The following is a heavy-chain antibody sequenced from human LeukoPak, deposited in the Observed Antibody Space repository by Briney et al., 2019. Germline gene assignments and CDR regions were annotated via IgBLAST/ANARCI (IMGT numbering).Heavy chain of an antibody. D-gene: IGHD6-19*01. V-gene: IGHV4-59*01. Sequence: PSETLSLTCTVSGGSISSYYWSWIRQPPGEGLEWIGYIYYSGSTNYNPSLKSRVTISVDTSKNQFSLKLSSVTAADTAVYYCARRGVAGTRYFDYWGQGTLVTVSS. CDR3: ARRGVAGTRYFDY. J-gene: IGHJ4*02. CDR2: IYYSGST. CDR1: GGSISSYY.